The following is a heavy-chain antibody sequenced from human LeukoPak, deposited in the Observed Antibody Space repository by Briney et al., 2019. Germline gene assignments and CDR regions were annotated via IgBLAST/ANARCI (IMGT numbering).Heavy chain of an antibody. J-gene: IGHJ4*02. CDR2: ISWNSGSI. Sequence: GRSLRLSCAASGFTFDDYAMHWVRQAPGKGLEWVSGISWNSGSIGYADSVKGRFTISRDNAKNSLHLQMNSLRAEDMALYYCARGDTAMVTGYFDYWGQGTLVTVSS. V-gene: IGHV3-9*03. CDR1: GFTFDDYA. D-gene: IGHD5-18*01. CDR3: ARGDTAMVTGYFDY.